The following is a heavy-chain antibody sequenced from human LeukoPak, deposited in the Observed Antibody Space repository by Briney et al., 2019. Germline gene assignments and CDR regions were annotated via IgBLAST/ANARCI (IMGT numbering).Heavy chain of an antibody. D-gene: IGHD3-3*01. CDR3: ASRNFGVVTD. CDR1: GGSISSYY. Sequence: PSETLSLTCTVSGGSISSYYWSWVRQPPGKGLEWIGFVYYTGSTNYSPSLKSRVTISVDTSKNLFSLKLRSVAAADTAVYYCASRNFGVVTDWGQGTLVTVSS. V-gene: IGHV4-59*12. J-gene: IGHJ4*02. CDR2: VYYTGST.